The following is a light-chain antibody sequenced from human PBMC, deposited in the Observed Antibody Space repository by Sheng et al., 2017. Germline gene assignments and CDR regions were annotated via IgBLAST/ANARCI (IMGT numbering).Light chain of an antibody. CDR2: DDG. Sequence: VLTQPPSVSGAPGQTARITCGGNNIGSKSVHWYQQKPGQAPVLVVYDDGDRPSGIPERFSGSNSGNTATLTITRVEAGDEADFYCQVWETGSDPVVFGGGTKLTVL. J-gene: IGLJ2*01. CDR1: NIGSKS. CDR3: QVWETGSDPVV. V-gene: IGLV3-21*02.